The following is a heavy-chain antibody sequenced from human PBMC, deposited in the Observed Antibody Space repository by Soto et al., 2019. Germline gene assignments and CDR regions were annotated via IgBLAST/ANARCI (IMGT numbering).Heavy chain of an antibody. Sequence: PGESLKTSCQVSGYSFTSYWISWVRQMPGKGLEWMGRIDPSDSYTNYSPSFQGHVTISADKSISTAYLQWSSLKASDTAMYYCARQPILDIGDAFDIWGQGTMVTVSS. CDR2: IDPSDSYT. J-gene: IGHJ3*02. CDR1: GYSFTSYW. D-gene: IGHD2-2*03. V-gene: IGHV5-10-1*01. CDR3: ARQPILDIGDAFDI.